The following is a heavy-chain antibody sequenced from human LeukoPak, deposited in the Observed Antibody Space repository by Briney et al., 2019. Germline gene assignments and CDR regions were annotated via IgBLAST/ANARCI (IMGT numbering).Heavy chain of an antibody. CDR3: ARVRDGNYGYNWFDL. D-gene: IGHD4-17*01. J-gene: IGHJ5*02. CDR1: GGSVSSYY. CDR2: IYTSGST. V-gene: IGHV4-4*07. Sequence: SETLSLTCTVSGGSVSSYYWSWIRQPAGKGLEWIGRIYTSGSTNYNPSHKSRVTMSVDTSKNQFSLKLNSVTAADTAVYYCARVRDGNYGYNWFDLWGQGTLVTVSS.